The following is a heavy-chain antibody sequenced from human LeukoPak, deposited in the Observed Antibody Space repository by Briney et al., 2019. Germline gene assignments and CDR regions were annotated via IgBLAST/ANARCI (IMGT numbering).Heavy chain of an antibody. CDR1: GCTFTNYA. D-gene: IGHD3-3*01. J-gene: IGHJ4*02. V-gene: IGHV1-3*01. Sequence: ASVKVSCKASGCTFTNYAMQWVRQAPGQRLEWMGWINAGNGHTRYSQRFQGRVTITRDTSATTVYMEVTSLRSEDTAVYYCARGIWSRTVSSYYFDYWGQGTLVTVSS. CDR2: INAGNGHT. CDR3: ARGIWSRTVSSYYFDY.